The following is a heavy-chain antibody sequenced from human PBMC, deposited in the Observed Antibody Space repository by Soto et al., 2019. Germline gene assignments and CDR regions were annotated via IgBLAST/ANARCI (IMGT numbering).Heavy chain of an antibody. J-gene: IGHJ4*02. CDR3: ARGPTKGYYLDY. V-gene: IGHV3-30-3*01. D-gene: IGHD1-26*01. CDR1: GFTFSSYA. Sequence: QVQLVESGGGVVQPGRSLRLSCAASGFTFSSYAMHWVRQAPGKGLEWVAVISYDGSNKYYADSVKGRFTISRDNSKNTLYLQMNSLRAEDTAVYYCARGPTKGYYLDYWGQGTLVTVSS. CDR2: ISYDGSNK.